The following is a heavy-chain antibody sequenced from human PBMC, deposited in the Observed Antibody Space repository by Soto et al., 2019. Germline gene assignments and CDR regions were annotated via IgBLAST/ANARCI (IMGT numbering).Heavy chain of an antibody. J-gene: IGHJ5*02. CDR1: GYSFTSHY. CDR3: ARYYFDTGGYSNWFDP. V-gene: IGHV1-46*01. Sequence: ASVKVSCKAIGYSFTSHYMHWVRQAPGQGLEWMGTIYPGGVNIGYAQKLKGRVTMTKDTSTSTVYMELNSLTSEDTAVFYCARYYFDTGGYSNWFDPWGQGTLVTVSS. D-gene: IGHD3-22*01. CDR2: IYPGGVNI.